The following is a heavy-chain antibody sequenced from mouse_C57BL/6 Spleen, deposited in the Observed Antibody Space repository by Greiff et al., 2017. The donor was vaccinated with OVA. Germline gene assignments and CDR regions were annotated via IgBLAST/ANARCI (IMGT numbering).Heavy chain of an antibody. CDR3: ESSDGGSLAY. J-gene: IGHJ3*01. D-gene: IGHD1-1*02. CDR1: GYTFTSYW. CDR2: IYPSDSET. Sequence: QVQLKQPGAELVRPGSSVKLSCKASGYTFTSYWMDWVKQRPGQGLEWIGNIYPSDSETNYNQKFKDKATLTVDKSSSTAYMQLSSLTSEDSAVYCCESSDGGSLAYWGQGTLVTVSA. V-gene: IGHV1-61*01.